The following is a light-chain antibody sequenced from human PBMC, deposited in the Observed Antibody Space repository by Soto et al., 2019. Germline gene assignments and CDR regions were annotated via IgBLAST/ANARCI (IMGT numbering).Light chain of an antibody. CDR3: QQYHNWPRT. CDR1: QSVSSN. J-gene: IGKJ1*01. V-gene: IGKV3-15*01. CDR2: GAS. Sequence: EIVMTQSPATLSVSPGERAALSCRASQSVSSNLAWYHQKPGQAPRLLIYGASTRATGIPARFSGSGSGTEFTLTISSLQSEDFAVYYCQQYHNWPRTFAQGTKVVIK.